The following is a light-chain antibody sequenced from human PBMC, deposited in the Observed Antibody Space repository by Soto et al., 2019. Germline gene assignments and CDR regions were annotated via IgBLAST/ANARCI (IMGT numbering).Light chain of an antibody. V-gene: IGLV2-11*01. CDR2: VVT. J-gene: IGLJ1*01. Sequence: SALTQPRSVSGSPGQSVTISCTGTSIDVGDSDFVSWYQQHPGKAPKLMIYVVTKRPSGVPDRFSGSKSGNTASLTISGLQDEGEADYYCSSFAATHTYIFGTGTKVTVL. CDR3: SSFAATHTYI. CDR1: SIDVGDSDF.